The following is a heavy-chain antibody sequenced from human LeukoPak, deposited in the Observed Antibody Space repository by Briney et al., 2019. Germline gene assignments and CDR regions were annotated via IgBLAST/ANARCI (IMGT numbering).Heavy chain of an antibody. CDR3: ARVDYDFWSGYYPFAYYYYGMDV. CDR2: IYPGDSDT. Sequence: GESLKISCKGSGYSFTSYWIGWVRHMPGKGLEWMGIIYPGDSDTRYSPSFQGQVTISADKSISTAYLQWSSLKASDTAMYYCARVDYDFWSGYYPFAYYYYGMDVWGQGTTVTVYS. J-gene: IGHJ6*02. CDR1: GYSFTSYW. D-gene: IGHD3-3*01. V-gene: IGHV5-51*01.